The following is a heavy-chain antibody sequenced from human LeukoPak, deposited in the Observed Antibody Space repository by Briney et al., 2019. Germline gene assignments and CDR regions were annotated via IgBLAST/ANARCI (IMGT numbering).Heavy chain of an antibody. J-gene: IGHJ5*02. CDR2: IKSKTDGGTT. CDR1: GFTFTNAW. Sequence: GGSLRLSCVASGFTFTNAWMTWVRQAQGKGLEWVGRIKSKTDGGTTGYAAPVKGRFTISRGDSKNTLYLQMNRLKTEDTALYYCTTDLRSWGQGALVTVSS. CDR3: TTDLRS. D-gene: IGHD3-16*02. V-gene: IGHV3-15*01.